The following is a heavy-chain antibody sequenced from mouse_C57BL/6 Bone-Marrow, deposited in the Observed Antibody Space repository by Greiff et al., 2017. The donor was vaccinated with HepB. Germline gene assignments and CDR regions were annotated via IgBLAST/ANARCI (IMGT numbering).Heavy chain of an antibody. CDR2: ISDGGSYT. Sequence: EVKLMESGGGLVKPGGSLKLSCAASGFTFSSYAMSWVRQTPEKRLEWVATISDGGSYTYYPDNVKGRFTISRDHAKNNLYLQMSHLKSEDTAMYYCARTGFDYWGQGTTLTVS. V-gene: IGHV5-4*03. CDR1: GFTFSSYA. CDR3: ARTGFDY. J-gene: IGHJ2*01. D-gene: IGHD4-1*01.